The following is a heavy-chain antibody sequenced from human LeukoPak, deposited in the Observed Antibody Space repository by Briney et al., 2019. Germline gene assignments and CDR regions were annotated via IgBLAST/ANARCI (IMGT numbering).Heavy chain of an antibody. CDR3: ARGEVAVAVYFDY. CDR2: IYTSGST. D-gene: IGHD6-19*01. J-gene: IGHJ4*02. V-gene: IGHV4-4*07. CDR1: GASISSHY. Sequence: PSETLSLTCSVSGASISSHYWSWIRQPAGKGLEWIGRIYTSGSTNYNPSLKSRVTISVDTSKNQFSLKLSSVTAADTAVYYCARGEVAVAVYFDYWGQGTLVTVSS.